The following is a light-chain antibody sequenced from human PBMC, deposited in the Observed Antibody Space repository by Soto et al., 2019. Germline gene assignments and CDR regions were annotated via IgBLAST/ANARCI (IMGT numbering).Light chain of an antibody. J-gene: IGLJ1*01. Sequence: QSVLTQPPSASGTPGQRVTISCSGSSSNIGSNTVTWYQQLPGTAPKLLIYSNNQRPSGVPDRFSGSKSGTSASLAISGLQSEDEADYYCAAWDDGYVFGTGTKVTVL. CDR2: SNN. CDR3: AAWDDGYV. CDR1: SSNIGSNT. V-gene: IGLV1-44*01.